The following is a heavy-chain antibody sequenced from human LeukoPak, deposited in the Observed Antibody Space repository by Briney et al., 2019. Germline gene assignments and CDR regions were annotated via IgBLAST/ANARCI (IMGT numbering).Heavy chain of an antibody. CDR1: GFTFSSYG. Sequence: GKSLRLSCAASGFTFSSYGMHWVRQAPGKGLEWVAVISYEGSITYYADSVKVRFAISRDSSQNTLYLQMSSLRAEDTAVYYCARDGDLGVVVVATTDVAYYFDYWGQGTLVTVSS. CDR2: ISYEGSIT. V-gene: IGHV3-30*03. CDR3: ARDGDLGVVVVATTDVAYYFDY. J-gene: IGHJ4*02. D-gene: IGHD2-15*01.